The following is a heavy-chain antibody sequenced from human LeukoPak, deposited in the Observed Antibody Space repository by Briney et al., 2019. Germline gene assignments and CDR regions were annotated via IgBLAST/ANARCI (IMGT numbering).Heavy chain of an antibody. Sequence: PGGSLRLSCAASGFTFSSYWMSWVRQAPGKGLEWVANINQDESKKQYVDSVKGRFTISRDNAKNSLYLQMNSLRAEDTAVYYCARETWAAMSALSFDYWGQGTLVTVPS. V-gene: IGHV3-7*01. CDR2: INQDESKK. CDR3: ARETWAAMSALSFDY. D-gene: IGHD2-15*01. CDR1: GFTFSSYW. J-gene: IGHJ4*02.